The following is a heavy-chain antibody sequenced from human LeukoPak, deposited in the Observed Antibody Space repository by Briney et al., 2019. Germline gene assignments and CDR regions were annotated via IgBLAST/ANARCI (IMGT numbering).Heavy chain of an antibody. CDR2: IRSKAYGGTT. J-gene: IGHJ1*01. Sequence: PGRSLRLSCTASGFSFGDYAMSWFSQAPEKGMEWVGFIRSKAYGGTTEYAASVKGRFTNSRDDSKSIAYLQMNSLKTEYTAVYYCTRDRFRRPAAEYFQHWGQGTLVTVSS. V-gene: IGHV3-49*03. CDR3: TRDRFRRPAAEYFQH. CDR1: GFSFGDYA.